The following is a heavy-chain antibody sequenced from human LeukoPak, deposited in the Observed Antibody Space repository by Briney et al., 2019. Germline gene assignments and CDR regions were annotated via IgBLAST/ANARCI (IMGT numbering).Heavy chain of an antibody. Sequence: ASVKVSCEASGYTFTGYYMHWVRQAPGQGLEWMGRINPNSGGTNYAQKFQGRVTMTRDTSISTAYMELSRLRSDDTAVYYCARGRYDSSGYYHYTFDYWGQGTLVTASS. CDR2: INPNSGGT. D-gene: IGHD3-22*01. CDR3: ARGRYDSSGYYHYTFDY. J-gene: IGHJ4*02. CDR1: GYTFTGYY. V-gene: IGHV1-2*06.